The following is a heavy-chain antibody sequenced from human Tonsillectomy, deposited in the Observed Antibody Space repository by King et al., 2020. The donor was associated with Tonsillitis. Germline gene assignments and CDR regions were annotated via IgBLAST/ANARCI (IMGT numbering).Heavy chain of an antibody. CDR1: GFIVSSNY. V-gene: IGHV3-53*01. Sequence: VQLVESGGGLFHPGGSLRLSCAASGFIVSSNYMSWVRQAPGKGLEWVSTLYSGGNTYYADSVMGRFTISRDDSKNTLYLQMNSLRAEDTAVYFCAREAIYYYYMDVWGKGTTVTVSS. CDR3: AREAIYYYYMDV. CDR2: LYSGGNT. J-gene: IGHJ6*03.